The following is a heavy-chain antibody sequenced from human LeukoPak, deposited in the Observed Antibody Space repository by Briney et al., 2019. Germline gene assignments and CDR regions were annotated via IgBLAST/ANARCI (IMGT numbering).Heavy chain of an antibody. D-gene: IGHD3-9*01. Sequence: SQTLSLTCTVSGGSISSGDYYWSWIRQPPGKGLEWIGYIYYSGSTYYNPSLKSRVTISVDTSKNQFSLKLSSVTAADTAVYYCARLRYFDWLGGVDYWGQGTLVTVSS. V-gene: IGHV4-30-4*01. J-gene: IGHJ4*02. CDR2: IYYSGST. CDR1: GGSISSGDYY. CDR3: ARLRYFDWLGGVDY.